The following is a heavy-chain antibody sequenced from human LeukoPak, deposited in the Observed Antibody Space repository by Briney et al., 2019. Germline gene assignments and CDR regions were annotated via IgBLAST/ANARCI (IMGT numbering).Heavy chain of an antibody. CDR2: IIPIFGTA. D-gene: IGHD2-2*01. V-gene: IGHV1-69*01. Sequence: GSSVKVSCKASGGTFISHAISWVRQAPGQGLEWMGGIIPIFGTADYEQNFQGRVTITVDESTSTAYMELSSLRSEDTAVYYCPRIVPAAINWFAPWGQGTLVTVSS. CDR1: GGTFISHA. CDR3: PRIVPAAINWFAP. J-gene: IGHJ5*02.